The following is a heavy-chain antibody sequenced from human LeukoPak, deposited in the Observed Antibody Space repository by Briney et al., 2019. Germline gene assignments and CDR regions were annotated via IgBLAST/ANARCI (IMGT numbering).Heavy chain of an antibody. CDR2: ISGSGGST. D-gene: IGHD4-17*01. CDR3: AKLIFPATVTTTWGAFDI. CDR1: GFTFSSYA. J-gene: IGHJ3*02. V-gene: IGHV3-23*01. Sequence: PGGSLRLSCAASGFTFSSYAMSWVRQAPGKGLEWVSAISGSGGSTYYADSVKGRFTISRDNSKNTLYLQMNSLRAEDTAVYYCAKLIFPATVTTTWGAFDIWGQGTMVTVSS.